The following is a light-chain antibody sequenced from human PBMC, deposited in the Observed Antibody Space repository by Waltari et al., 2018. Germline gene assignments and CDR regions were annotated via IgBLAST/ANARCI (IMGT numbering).Light chain of an antibody. CDR2: DAS. V-gene: IGKV1-39*01. Sequence: DIQMIQSPSSLSASVGDRVTITCRTSQSISTYLNWYQQKPGKAPKLLIFDASTLRSGVPSRFSGSGSGTDFGLTISSLQPEDFAIYYCQQTYTPPFAFGPGTRVDIK. CDR3: QQTYTPPFA. J-gene: IGKJ3*01. CDR1: QSISTY.